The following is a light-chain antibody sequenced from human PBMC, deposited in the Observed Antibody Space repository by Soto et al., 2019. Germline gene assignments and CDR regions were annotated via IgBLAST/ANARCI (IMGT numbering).Light chain of an antibody. V-gene: IGKV3-11*01. CDR2: DAS. Sequence: EIVLTQSPATLSLSPGNRATLSCRASPSVSGYLAWYQQKPGQAPRLRIYDASNRATGIPARFSGSGSGTDFTLTITSLEPEDFAVYYCHQRSNWPSTFGGGTKVEI. CDR3: HQRSNWPST. J-gene: IGKJ4*01. CDR1: PSVSGY.